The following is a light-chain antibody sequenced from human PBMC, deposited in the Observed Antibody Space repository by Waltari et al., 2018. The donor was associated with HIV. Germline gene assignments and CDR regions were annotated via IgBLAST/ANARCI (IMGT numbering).Light chain of an antibody. Sequence: SYELTQPPSVSVSPGQTARITCSGDALPKHYAYWYQQKPGQAPVLVIDTDSEMPSGIPERFSGSSSGTTVTLTISGVQAEDEADYYCQSADSSGTFYVFGTGTKVTVL. CDR1: ALPKHY. CDR3: QSADSSGTFYV. V-gene: IGLV3-25*03. CDR2: TDS. J-gene: IGLJ1*01.